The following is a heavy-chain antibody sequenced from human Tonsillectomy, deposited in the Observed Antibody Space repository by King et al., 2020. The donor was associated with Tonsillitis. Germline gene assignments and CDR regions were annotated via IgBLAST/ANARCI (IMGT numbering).Heavy chain of an antibody. V-gene: IGHV1-2*02. CDR3: AGDYCTNGVCSWFDP. J-gene: IGHJ5*02. CDR1: GYTFSGYY. CDR2: INPNSGGT. D-gene: IGHD2-8*01. Sequence: VQLVESGAEVKKPGASVKVSCKASGYTFSGYYMHWVRQAPGQGLEWMGWINPNSGGTNYARKFQGRVTLTRDTSISTAYMELSRLRSDDTAVYYCAGDYCTNGVCSWFDPWGQGTLVTVSS.